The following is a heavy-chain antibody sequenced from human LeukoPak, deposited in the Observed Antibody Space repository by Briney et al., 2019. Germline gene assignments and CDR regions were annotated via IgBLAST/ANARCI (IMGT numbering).Heavy chain of an antibody. CDR3: AKEGPGYCSGGSCYSDY. Sequence: GGSLRLSCAASGFTFSSYAMTWVRQAPGKGLEWVSAISGSGGSTYYADSVKGRFTISRDNSKNTLYLQMNSLRAEDTAVYYCAKEGPGYCSGGSCYSDYWGQGTLVTVSS. CDR2: ISGSGGST. J-gene: IGHJ4*02. D-gene: IGHD2-15*01. CDR1: GFTFSSYA. V-gene: IGHV3-23*01.